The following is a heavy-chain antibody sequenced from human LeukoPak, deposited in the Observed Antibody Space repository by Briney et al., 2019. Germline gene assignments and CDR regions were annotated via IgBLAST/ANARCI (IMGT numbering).Heavy chain of an antibody. CDR1: GYTFTSYA. Sequence: GASVKVSCKASGYTFTSYAMNWVRQAPGQGLEWMGWINTNTGNPTYAQGFTGRFVFSLDTSVSTAYLQISSLKAEDTAVYYCARDTEYQLPALTPEGYYYGMDVWGQGTTVTVSS. V-gene: IGHV7-4-1*02. CDR3: ARDTEYQLPALTPEGYYYGMDV. D-gene: IGHD2-2*01. CDR2: INTNTGNP. J-gene: IGHJ6*02.